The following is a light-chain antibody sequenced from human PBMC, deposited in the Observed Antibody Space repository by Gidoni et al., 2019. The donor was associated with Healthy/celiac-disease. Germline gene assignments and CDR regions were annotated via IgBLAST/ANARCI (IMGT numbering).Light chain of an antibody. CDR1: QSVSSSY. J-gene: IGKJ1*01. CDR3: QQYGSSPPWT. CDR2: GAS. V-gene: IGKV3-20*01. Sequence: ELVLTQSPRTLSLSPGERATLSCRASQSVSSSYLAWYQQKPGQAPRLLIYGASSRATGIPDRFSGSGSGTDFTLTISRLEPEDCAVYYCQQYGSSPPWTFGQGTKVEIK.